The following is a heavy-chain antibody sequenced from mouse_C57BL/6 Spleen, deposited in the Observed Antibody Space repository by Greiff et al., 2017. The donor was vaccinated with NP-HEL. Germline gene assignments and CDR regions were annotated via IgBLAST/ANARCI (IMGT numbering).Heavy chain of an antibody. D-gene: IGHD2-3*01. CDR1: GFTFSSYA. J-gene: IGHJ1*03. CDR3: ARDRGDGLYWYFDV. CDR2: ISDGGSYT. Sequence: EVHLVESGGGLVKPGGSLKLSCAASGFTFSSYAMSWVRQTPEKRLEWVATISDGGSYTYYPDNVKGRFTISRDNAKNNLYLQMSHLKSEDTAMYYCARDRGDGLYWYFDVWGTGTTVTVSS. V-gene: IGHV5-4*01.